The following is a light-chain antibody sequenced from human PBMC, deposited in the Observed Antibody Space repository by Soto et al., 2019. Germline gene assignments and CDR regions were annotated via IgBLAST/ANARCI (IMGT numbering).Light chain of an antibody. CDR2: DVS. CDR1: SSDVGGYNY. V-gene: IGLV2-14*01. Sequence: QSVLTQPASGSGFPGQSITISCTGTSSDVGGYNYVSWYQQHPGKAPKLMIYDVSNRPSGVSNRFSGSKSGNTASLTISGLQAEDEADYYCSSYTSSSTVVFGGGTKVTVL. J-gene: IGLJ2*01. CDR3: SSYTSSSTVV.